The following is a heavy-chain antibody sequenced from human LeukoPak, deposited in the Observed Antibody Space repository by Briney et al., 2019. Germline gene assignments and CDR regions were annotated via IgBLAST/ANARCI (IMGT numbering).Heavy chain of an antibody. CDR1: GYRFTSHW. CDR2: IYPADSDT. J-gene: IGHJ5*02. V-gene: IGHV5-51*01. CDR3: ARGSDWLDP. D-gene: IGHD3-10*01. Sequence: HGESLQISCKGSGYRFTSHWIGWVRQLPGKGLEWMGIIYPADSDTTYSPSFQGQVTISVDKSISTAYLQWSSLKASDTAMYYCARGSDWLDPWGQGTLVTVSS.